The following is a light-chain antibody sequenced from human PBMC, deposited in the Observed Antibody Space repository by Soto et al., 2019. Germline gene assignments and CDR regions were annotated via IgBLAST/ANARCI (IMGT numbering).Light chain of an antibody. CDR2: DVS. CDR1: SSDIGGYNY. V-gene: IGLV2-14*03. J-gene: IGLJ2*01. Sequence: QSALTQPASVSASPGQSITISCTGTSSDIGGYNYVSWYQQHPGKAPKLMISDVSNRPSGVSDRFSGSKSGNTASLTISGLQAEDEADYFCSSYTTSSTYVVFGGGTKVTVL. CDR3: SSYTTSSTYVV.